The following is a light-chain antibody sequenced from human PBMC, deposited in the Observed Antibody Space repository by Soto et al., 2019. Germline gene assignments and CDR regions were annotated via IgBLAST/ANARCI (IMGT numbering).Light chain of an antibody. CDR3: SSYTRSSTLE. J-gene: IGLJ2*01. Sequence: QSALTQPASVSGSPGQSITISCTGTSSDVGGYNYVSWYQQHPGKAPKLMIYDVSNRPSGVSNRFSGSKSGNTASLTISGLQAGDEADYYCSSYTRSSTLEFCGGTEVTVL. CDR1: SSDVGGYNY. CDR2: DVS. V-gene: IGLV2-14*01.